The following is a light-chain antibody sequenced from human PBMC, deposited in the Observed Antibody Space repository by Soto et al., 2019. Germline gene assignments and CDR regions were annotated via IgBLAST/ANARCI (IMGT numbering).Light chain of an antibody. Sequence: DIQMTQSPSSLSASVGDRVTITCRASQSISSYLNWYQQKPGKAPKLLIYAASSLQSGVPSRFSGRRSGTDFTPTISSLQPEDYATYYCQQSYSTPWTFGQGTKVDIK. J-gene: IGKJ1*01. CDR1: QSISSY. V-gene: IGKV1-39*01. CDR2: AAS. CDR3: QQSYSTPWT.